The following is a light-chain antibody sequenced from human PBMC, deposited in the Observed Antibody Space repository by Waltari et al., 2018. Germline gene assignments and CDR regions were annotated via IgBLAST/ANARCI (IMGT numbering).Light chain of an antibody. CDR2: DVN. J-gene: IGLJ2*01. Sequence: QSVLTQPASVSGSPGQSITISCSGTSNDVGSSNYVAWYQQHPGKAPKLMIYDVNNLPAGYSNRFSGSKSGNTASLTISGLQAEDEANYHCSSYTGSNTLIFGGGTKLTVL. CDR3: SSYTGSNTLI. V-gene: IGLV2-14*03. CDR1: SNDVGSSNY.